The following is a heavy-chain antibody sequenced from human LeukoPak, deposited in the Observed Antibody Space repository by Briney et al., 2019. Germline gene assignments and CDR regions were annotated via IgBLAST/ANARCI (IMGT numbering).Heavy chain of an antibody. CDR2: ISRVSTYI. V-gene: IGHV3-21*01. D-gene: IGHD2-21*02. Sequence: GGSLRLSCSASGFTFTDYSMSWVRQAPGKGLEWVSIISRVSTYIYYADSVKGRFTVSRDNAKSSLYLQMTSLRAEDTAVYFCAREGGDGDYYYYIDVWGKGTTVTVPS. J-gene: IGHJ6*03. CDR1: GFTFTDYS. CDR3: AREGGDGDYYYYIDV.